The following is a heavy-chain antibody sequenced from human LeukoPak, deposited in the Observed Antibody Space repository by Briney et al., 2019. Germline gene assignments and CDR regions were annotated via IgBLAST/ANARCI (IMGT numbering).Heavy chain of an antibody. V-gene: IGHV3-30*01. D-gene: IGHD2-2*02. CDR2: MSFDVNNK. CDR3: ARGYCTSSSCYNDY. Sequence: MSFDVNNKYYADSVRGRFTISRDNSKNTLYLQMNSLRAEDTAVNSCARGYCTSSSCYNDYWGQGTLVTVSS. J-gene: IGHJ4*02.